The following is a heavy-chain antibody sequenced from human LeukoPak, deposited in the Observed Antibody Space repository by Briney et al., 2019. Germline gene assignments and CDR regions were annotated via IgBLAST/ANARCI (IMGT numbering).Heavy chain of an antibody. CDR1: GFTFSSYG. V-gene: IGHV3-48*04. Sequence: PGRSLRLSCAASGFTFSSYGMHWVRQAPGKGLEWVSYISSRGSTIYYADSVKGRFTISRDNAKNSLYLQMNSLRAEDTAVYYCARSCTSTSCQIEDWGQGTLVTVSS. CDR2: ISSRGSTI. D-gene: IGHD2-2*01. J-gene: IGHJ4*02. CDR3: ARSCTSTSCQIED.